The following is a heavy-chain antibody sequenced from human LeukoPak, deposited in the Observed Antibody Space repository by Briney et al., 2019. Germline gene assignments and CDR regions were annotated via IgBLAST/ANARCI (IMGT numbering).Heavy chain of an antibody. J-gene: IGHJ6*02. Sequence: SETLSLTCTVSGGSVSSGSYYWSWIRQPPGKGLEWIGYIYYSGSTNYNPSLKSRVTISVDTSKNQFSLKLSSVTAADTAVYYCARDVGPDYDFWSGYYGHYYYGMDVWGQGTTVTVSS. CDR3: ARDVGPDYDFWSGYYGHYYYGMDV. CDR1: GGSVSSGSYY. CDR2: IYYSGST. V-gene: IGHV4-61*01. D-gene: IGHD3-3*01.